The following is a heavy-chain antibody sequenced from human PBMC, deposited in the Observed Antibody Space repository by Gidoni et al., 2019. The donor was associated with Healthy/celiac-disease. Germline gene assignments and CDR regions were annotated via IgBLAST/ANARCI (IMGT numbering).Heavy chain of an antibody. CDR3: AHIEGPYYDFWSGYYAFDY. J-gene: IGHJ4*02. CDR1: GFSLSTSGVG. D-gene: IGHD3-3*01. CDR2: IYWDDDK. Sequence: QITLKESGPTLVKPTQTLTLTCTFSGFSLSTSGVGVGWIRQPPGKALEWLALIYWDDDKRYSPSLKSRLTITKDTSKNQVVLTMTNMDPVDTATYYCAHIEGPYYDFWSGYYAFDYWGQGTLVTVSS. V-gene: IGHV2-5*02.